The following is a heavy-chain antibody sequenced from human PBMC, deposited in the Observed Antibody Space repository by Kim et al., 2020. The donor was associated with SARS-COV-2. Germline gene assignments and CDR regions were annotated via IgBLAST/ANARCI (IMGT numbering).Heavy chain of an antibody. CDR3: AKDGDTSTTRTDSLDI. CDR1: GFTFRTYA. Sequence: GGSLRLSCATSGFTFRTYAMSWVRQAPGKGLEWLSAISGSGATTHYADSVKGRFTISRDNSMNTLSLQMTSPRVEDTALYYCAKDGDTSTTRTDSLDIWGQGTMVTVSS. V-gene: IGHV3-23*01. CDR2: ISGSGATT. D-gene: IGHD3-16*01. J-gene: IGHJ3*02.